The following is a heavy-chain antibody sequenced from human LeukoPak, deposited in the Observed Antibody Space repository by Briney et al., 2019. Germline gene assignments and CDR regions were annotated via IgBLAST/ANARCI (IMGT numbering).Heavy chain of an antibody. J-gene: IGHJ5*02. CDR1: AYTFTDYY. V-gene: IGHV1-2*02. Sequence: ASVKVSCKASAYTFTDYYIHWVRQAPGQGLEWMGSIHPNSGDTNYAQTFQGRVTMTRDTSISTAYMALSRLSSDDTAVFYCARDSSGPLNWFDPWGQGTLVTVSS. CDR2: IHPNSGDT. D-gene: IGHD6-25*01. CDR3: ARDSSGPLNWFDP.